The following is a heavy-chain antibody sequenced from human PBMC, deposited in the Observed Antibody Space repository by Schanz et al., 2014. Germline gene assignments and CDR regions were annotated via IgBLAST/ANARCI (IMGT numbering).Heavy chain of an antibody. CDR1: GFSFSDHA. CDR2: ISTSGTYM. D-gene: IGHD2-2*01. J-gene: IGHJ4*02. Sequence: EVQLVESGGGLVQPGGSLRLSCAASGFSFSDHAMDWVRQAPGKGLEWVSSISTSGTYMYIADSLKGRLTISRDDAKKSMYLQMSNLRAEDTAVYYCVRVSYADPRLYRGMDRDIDYWGQGTLVTVAS. V-gene: IGHV3-21*01. CDR3: VRVSYADPRLYRGMDRDIDY.